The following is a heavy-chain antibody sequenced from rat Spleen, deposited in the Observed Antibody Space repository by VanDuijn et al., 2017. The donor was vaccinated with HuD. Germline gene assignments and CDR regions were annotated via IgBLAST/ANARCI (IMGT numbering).Heavy chain of an antibody. CDR1: GFTFSNYD. J-gene: IGHJ3*01. CDR2: ISYDGSST. V-gene: IGHV5-20*01. D-gene: IGHD1-12*02. CDR3: TTEVEGVVITPEWFAY. Sequence: EVQLVESGGGLVQPGRSMKLSCAASGFTFSNYDMAWVRQAPTKGLEWVASISYDGSSTYYRDSVKGRFTISRDNAKSTLYLQKDSLRSEDTATYYVTTEVEGVVITPEWFAYWGQGTLVTVSS.